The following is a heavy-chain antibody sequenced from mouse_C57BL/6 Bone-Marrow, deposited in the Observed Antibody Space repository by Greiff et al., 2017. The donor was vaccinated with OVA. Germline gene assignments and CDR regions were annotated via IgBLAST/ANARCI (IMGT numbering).Heavy chain of an antibody. J-gene: IGHJ2*01. CDR3: ARE. V-gene: IGHV5-4*01. Sequence: EVKVEESGGGLVKPGGSLKLSCAASGFTFSSYAMSWVRQTPEKRLEWVATISDGGSYTYYPDNVKGRFTISRDNAKNNLYLQMSHLKSEDTAMYYCARERGQGTTLTVSS. CDR2: ISDGGSYT. CDR1: GFTFSSYA.